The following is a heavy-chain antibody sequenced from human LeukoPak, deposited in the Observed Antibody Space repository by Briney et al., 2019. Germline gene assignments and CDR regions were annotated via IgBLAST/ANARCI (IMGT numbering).Heavy chain of an antibody. V-gene: IGHV1-8*01. CDR1: GYTFTSYD. D-gene: IGHD6-25*01. J-gene: IGHJ5*02. Sequence: VSVKVSCKASGYTFTSYDINWVRQATGQGLEWMGWMNPNSGNTGYAQKFQGRVTMTRNTSISTAYMELSSLRSEDTAVYYCARTRIAALNWFDPWGQGTLVTVSS. CDR2: MNPNSGNT. CDR3: ARTRIAALNWFDP.